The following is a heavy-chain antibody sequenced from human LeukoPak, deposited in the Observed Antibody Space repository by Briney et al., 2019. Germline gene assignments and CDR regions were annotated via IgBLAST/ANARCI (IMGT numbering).Heavy chain of an antibody. Sequence: PSETLSLTCSVSGGSISNSSYYWGWIRQPPGKGLEWIGSIYYSGSTYYNPSLKSRVTISVDTSKNQFSLKLSSVTVADTAVYYCARQRGKQLPGGVDYWGQGTLVTVSS. J-gene: IGHJ4*02. D-gene: IGHD6-6*01. CDR3: ARQRGKQLPGGVDY. CDR1: GGSISNSSYY. CDR2: IYYSGST. V-gene: IGHV4-39*01.